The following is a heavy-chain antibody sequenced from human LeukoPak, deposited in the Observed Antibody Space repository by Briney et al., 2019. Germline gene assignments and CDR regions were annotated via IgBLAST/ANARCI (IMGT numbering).Heavy chain of an antibody. J-gene: IGHJ4*02. Sequence: GASVTVSCKASGGTFSSYAISWVRQAPGQGLEWMGGIIPIFGTANYAQKFQGRVTITADESTSTAYMELSSLRSEDTAVYYCARDEFSDYGGNWDYFDYWGQGTLVTVSS. CDR3: ARDEFSDYGGNWDYFDY. V-gene: IGHV1-69*13. CDR1: GGTFSSYA. CDR2: IIPIFGTA. D-gene: IGHD4-23*01.